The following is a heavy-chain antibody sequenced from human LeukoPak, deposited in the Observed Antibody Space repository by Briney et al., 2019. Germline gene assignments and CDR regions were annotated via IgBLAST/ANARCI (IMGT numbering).Heavy chain of an antibody. J-gene: IGHJ4*02. Sequence: GASVKVSCKASGYTFTSYGISWVRQAPGQGLEWMGWISAYNGNTNYAQKLQGRVTMTTDTSTSTAYMELRSLRSDDTAVYYCARVVLYRGVDSLWYYYDSSGYYYFDYWGQGTLVTVSS. CDR1: GYTFTSYG. D-gene: IGHD3-22*01. V-gene: IGHV1-18*01. CDR2: ISAYNGNT. CDR3: ARVVLYRGVDSLWYYYDSSGYYYFDY.